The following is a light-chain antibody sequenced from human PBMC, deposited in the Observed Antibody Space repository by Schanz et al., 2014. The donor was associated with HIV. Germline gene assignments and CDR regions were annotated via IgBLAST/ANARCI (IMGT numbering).Light chain of an antibody. CDR2: EVS. Sequence: QSALTQPPSASGSPGQSVTISCTGTSSDVGGYKYVSWYQQHPGKAPKLLIYEVSERPSGVPDRFSGSKSGNTASLTISGLQAEDEADYYCQSFDSSLSAVVFGGGTKLTVL. CDR3: QSFDSSLSAVV. V-gene: IGLV2-8*01. CDR1: SSDVGGYKY. J-gene: IGLJ2*01.